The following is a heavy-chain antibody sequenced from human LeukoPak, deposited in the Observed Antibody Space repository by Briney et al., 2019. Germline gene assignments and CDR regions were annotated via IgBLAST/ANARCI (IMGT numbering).Heavy chain of an antibody. CDR1: GFTFDDYA. V-gene: IGHV3-9*01. J-gene: IGHJ4*02. CDR3: VKDFGQTTPALAY. CDR2: IRWNRDNI. D-gene: IGHD3-16*01. Sequence: PGGSLRLACAASGFTFDDYAMHWVRQAPGKGLEWVSGIRWNRDNIGYADSVRGRFTIYRDKAKHSLYLQMNSLRAEDTALYYCVKDFGQTTPALAYWGRGNLVSVSS.